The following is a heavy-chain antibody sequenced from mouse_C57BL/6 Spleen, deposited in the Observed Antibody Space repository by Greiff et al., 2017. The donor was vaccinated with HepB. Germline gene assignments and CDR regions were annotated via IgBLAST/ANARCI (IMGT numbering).Heavy chain of an antibody. D-gene: IGHD3-2*02. J-gene: IGHJ3*01. Sequence: LVESGGGLVQPKGSLKLSCAASGFTFNTYAMHWVRQAPGKGLEWVARIRSKSSNYATYYADSVKDRFTISRDDSQSMLYLQMNNLKTEDTAMYYCVRETQLDSSGYPWFAYWGQGTLVTVSA. CDR1: GFTFNTYA. V-gene: IGHV10-3*01. CDR3: VRETQLDSSGYPWFAY. CDR2: IRSKSSNYAT.